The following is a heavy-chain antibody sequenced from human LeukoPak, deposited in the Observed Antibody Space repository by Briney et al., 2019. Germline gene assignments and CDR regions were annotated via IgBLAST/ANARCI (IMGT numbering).Heavy chain of an antibody. CDR1: GFTFSTYA. V-gene: IGHV3-21*01. J-gene: IGHJ3*02. CDR2: ISSSSSYI. CDR3: ATSTTEGAFDI. Sequence: GGSLRLSCAASGFTFSTYAMNWVRQAPGKGLEWVSSISSSSSYIYYADSVKGRFTISRDNAKNSLCLQMNSLRAEDTAVYYCATSTTEGAFDIWGQGIMVTVSS. D-gene: IGHD4-17*01.